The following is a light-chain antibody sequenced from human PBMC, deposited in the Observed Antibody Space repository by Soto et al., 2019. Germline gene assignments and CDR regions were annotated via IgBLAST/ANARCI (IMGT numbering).Light chain of an antibody. CDR1: QSISSW. Sequence: DIQNTQSASTLSASLRDRVTVTCRASQSISSWLAWYQQKPGKAPKLLIYDASSLESGVPSRFSGSGSGTEFTLTISSLQPDDFATYYCQQYNSYSPTFGQGTKVDIK. V-gene: IGKV1-5*01. CDR2: DAS. CDR3: QQYNSYSPT. J-gene: IGKJ1*01.